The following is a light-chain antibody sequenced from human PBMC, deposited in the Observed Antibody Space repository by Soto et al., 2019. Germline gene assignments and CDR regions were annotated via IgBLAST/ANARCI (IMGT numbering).Light chain of an antibody. CDR3: QVWDNGSDGGV. J-gene: IGLJ1*01. CDR1: NIGSKN. CDR2: DDS. V-gene: IGLV3-21*02. Sequence: SYELTQPPSLSVAPGQTARLTCGGNNIGSKNVHWYQQKPGQAPVLVVYDDSDRPSGIPERFSGSNSGNTATLTISRVEAGDEADYYCQVWDNGSDGGVFGTGTKLTVL.